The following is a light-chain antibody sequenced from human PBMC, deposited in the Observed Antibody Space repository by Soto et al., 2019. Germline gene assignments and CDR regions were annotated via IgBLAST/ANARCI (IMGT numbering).Light chain of an antibody. CDR1: QSISSTS. V-gene: IGKV3-20*01. J-gene: IGKJ5*01. CDR2: GAS. Sequence: EIVLTQSPGTLSLSPGERATLSCRASQSISSTSLAWYQQKPGQAPRLLIYGASNRATGIPDRFSGSGSATDFTLTISRLEPEDFVVYYCQQYGSSPPITFGQGTRREIK. CDR3: QQYGSSPPIT.